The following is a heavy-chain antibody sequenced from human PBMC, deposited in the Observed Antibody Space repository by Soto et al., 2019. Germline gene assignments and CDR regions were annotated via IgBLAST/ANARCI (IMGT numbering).Heavy chain of an antibody. CDR3: ATWHEREHAYDV. V-gene: IGHV3-23*01. CDR1: GFTFSSYG. J-gene: IGHJ3*01. CDR2: ISGSGGST. D-gene: IGHD1-1*01. Sequence: EVQLLESGGALVQRGGSLRLSCAASGFTFSSYGMSWVRQAPGKGLEWVSTISGSGGSTYYADSVKGRFTISRDNSKNTLYLQMNSLRAEETAVYYCATWHEREHAYDVWGQGTTVTVSS.